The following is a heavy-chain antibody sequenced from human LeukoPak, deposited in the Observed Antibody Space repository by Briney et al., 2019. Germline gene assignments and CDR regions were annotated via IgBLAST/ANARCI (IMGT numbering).Heavy chain of an antibody. D-gene: IGHD6-19*01. V-gene: IGHV3-48*03. CDR2: ISSSGSTI. Sequence: GGSLRLSCAASGFTFSSYEMNWVRQSPGKGLEWVSYISSSGSTIYYADSVKRRFTISRDNAKNSLYLQMNSLRAEDTAVYHCARGRLAVAGTSVDYWGQGTLVTVSS. J-gene: IGHJ4*02. CDR1: GFTFSSYE. CDR3: ARGRLAVAGTSVDY.